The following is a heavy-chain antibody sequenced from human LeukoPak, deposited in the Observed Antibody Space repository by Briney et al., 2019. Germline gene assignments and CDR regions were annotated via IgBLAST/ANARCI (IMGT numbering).Heavy chain of an antibody. D-gene: IGHD5-24*01. CDR2: IYYSGST. CDR3: ARGMATTNWFDP. CDR1: GGSISSSSYY. V-gene: IGHV4-39*01. Sequence: SETLSLTCTVSGGSISSSSYYWGWIRQPPGKGLEWIGSIYYSGSTYYNPSLKSRVTISVGTSKNQFSLRLSSVTAADTAVYYCARGMATTNWFDPWGQGTLVTVSS. J-gene: IGHJ5*02.